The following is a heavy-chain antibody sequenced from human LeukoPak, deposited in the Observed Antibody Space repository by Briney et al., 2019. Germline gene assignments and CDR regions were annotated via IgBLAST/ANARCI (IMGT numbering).Heavy chain of an antibody. J-gene: IGHJ4*02. Sequence: GGSLRLSCAASGFAFSSYAMSWVRQAPGKGLEWVSAISGSGGSTYYADSVKGRFTISRDNSKNTLYLQMNSLRAEDTAVYYCAKVGYCSGGSCYYPPSDFDYWGQGTLVTVSS. CDR1: GFAFSSYA. CDR3: AKVGYCSGGSCYYPPSDFDY. D-gene: IGHD2-15*01. CDR2: ISGSGGST. V-gene: IGHV3-23*01.